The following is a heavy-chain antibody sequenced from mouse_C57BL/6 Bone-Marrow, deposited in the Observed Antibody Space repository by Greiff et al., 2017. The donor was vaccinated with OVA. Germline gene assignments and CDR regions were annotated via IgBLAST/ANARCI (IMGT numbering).Heavy chain of an antibody. CDR2: ISYDGSN. D-gene: IGHD1-1*01. CDR1: GYSITSGYY. CDR3: ALSYGSSYAWFAY. Sequence: ESGPGLVKPSQSLSLTCSVTGYSITSGYYWNWIRQFPGNKLEWMGYISYDGSNNYNPSLKNRISITRDTSKNQFFLKLNSVTTEDTATYYCALSYGSSYAWFAYWGQGTLVTVSA. J-gene: IGHJ3*01. V-gene: IGHV3-6*01.